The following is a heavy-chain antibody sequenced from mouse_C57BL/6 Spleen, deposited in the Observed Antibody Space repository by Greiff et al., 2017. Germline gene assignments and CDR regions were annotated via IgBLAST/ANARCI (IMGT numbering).Heavy chain of an antibody. CDR2: ISSGSSTI. D-gene: IGHD2-3*01. CDR3: ARCYDGYYLDY. J-gene: IGHJ2*01. V-gene: IGHV5-17*01. Sequence: EVKLEESGGGLVKPGGSLKLSCAASGFTFSDYGMHWVRQAPEKGLEWVAYISSGSSTIYYADTVKGRFTISRDNAKNTLFLQMTSLRSEDTAMYYCARCYDGYYLDYWGQGTTLTVSS. CDR1: GFTFSDYG.